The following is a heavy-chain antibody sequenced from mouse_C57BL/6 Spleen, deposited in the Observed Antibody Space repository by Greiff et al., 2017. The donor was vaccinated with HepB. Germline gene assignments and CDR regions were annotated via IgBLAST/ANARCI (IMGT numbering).Heavy chain of an antibody. J-gene: IGHJ1*03. D-gene: IGHD2-10*01. Sequence: VQLKQSGPELVKPGASVKISCKASGYTFTDYYMNWVKQSHGKSLEWIGDINPNNGGTSYNQKFKGKATLTVDKSSSTAYMELRSLTSEDSAVYYCARAYYGNYYWYFDVWGTGTTVTVSS. CDR1: GYTFTDYY. CDR2: INPNNGGT. V-gene: IGHV1-26*01. CDR3: ARAYYGNYYWYFDV.